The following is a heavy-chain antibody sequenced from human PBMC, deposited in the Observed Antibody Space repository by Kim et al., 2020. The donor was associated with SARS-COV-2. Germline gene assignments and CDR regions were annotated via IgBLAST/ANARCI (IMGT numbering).Heavy chain of an antibody. V-gene: IGHV3-23*01. CDR3: AKGLDYGDYFDY. Sequence: YSADSVKGRFTISRDNSKNTLYLQMNSLRAEDTAVYYCAKGLDYGDYFDYWGQGTLVTVSS. D-gene: IGHD4-17*01. J-gene: IGHJ4*02.